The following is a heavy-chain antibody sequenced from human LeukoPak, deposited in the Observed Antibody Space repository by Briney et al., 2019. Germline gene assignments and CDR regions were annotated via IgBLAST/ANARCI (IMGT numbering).Heavy chain of an antibody. J-gene: IGHJ5*02. V-gene: IGHV1-2*02. Sequence: ASVKVSCKASGYTFTGYFMHWVRQAPGQGLEWMGWINPDSGDTNYEQKFQGRVTMTRDPSISTAYMELSRLRSEDTAVYYCAREVPPVPVKGSGGSCHDPWGQGTLVAVSS. D-gene: IGHD2-15*01. CDR2: INPDSGDT. CDR3: AREVPPVPVKGSGGSCHDP. CDR1: GYTFTGYF.